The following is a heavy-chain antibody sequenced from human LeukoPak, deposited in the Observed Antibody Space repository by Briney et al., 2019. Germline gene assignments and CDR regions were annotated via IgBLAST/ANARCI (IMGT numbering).Heavy chain of an antibody. CDR1: GFTFSTYG. CDR2: ISYDGSNK. J-gene: IGHJ4*02. V-gene: IGHV3-30*19. CDR3: ARDLYYYDSSGYQDY. Sequence: GGSLRLSCEASGFTFSTYGMHWVRQAPGKGLEWVAVISYDGSNKYYADSVKGRFTISRDNSKNTLYLQMNSLRAEDTAVYYCARDLYYYDSSGYQDYWGQGTLVTVSS. D-gene: IGHD3-22*01.